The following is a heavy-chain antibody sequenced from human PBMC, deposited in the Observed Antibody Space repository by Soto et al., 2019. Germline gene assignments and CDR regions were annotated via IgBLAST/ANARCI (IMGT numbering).Heavy chain of an antibody. CDR2: ISGGGSST. Sequence: PGGSLRLSCAASGFTFSNYAMSWVRQAPGKGLEWVSSISGGGSSTYYADSVKGRFTISRDNSKNTLYLQMNSLRAEDTAVYYCAKDGEPVGADPPFDYWGQGTLVTVSS. CDR3: AKDGEPVGADPPFDY. CDR1: GFTFSNYA. J-gene: IGHJ4*02. D-gene: IGHD1-26*01. V-gene: IGHV3-23*01.